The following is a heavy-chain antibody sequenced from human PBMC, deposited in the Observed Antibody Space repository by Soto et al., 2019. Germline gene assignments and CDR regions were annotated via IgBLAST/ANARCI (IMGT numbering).Heavy chain of an antibody. Sequence: XESLKISFKGSGYSFTSYWISWVRQMPGKGLEWMGRIDPSDSYTNYSPSFQGHVTISADKSISTAYLQWSSLKASDTAMYYCASQPIAVAGTLGVSNYYYGMDVWGQGTTVAVSS. J-gene: IGHJ6*02. CDR3: ASQPIAVAGTLGVSNYYYGMDV. CDR2: IDPSDSYT. V-gene: IGHV5-10-1*01. CDR1: GYSFTSYW. D-gene: IGHD6-19*01.